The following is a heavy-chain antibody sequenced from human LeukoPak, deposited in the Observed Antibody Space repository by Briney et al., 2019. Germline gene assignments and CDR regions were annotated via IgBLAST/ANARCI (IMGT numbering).Heavy chain of an antibody. CDR3: AREIWGSYL. CDR2: FHHSGNT. J-gene: IGHJ4*02. V-gene: IGHV4-38-2*01. CDR1: GYSISSGYY. D-gene: IGHD3-16*01. Sequence: SETLSLTCVVSGYSISSGYYWGWIRQPPGKGLEWIGNFHHSGNTYYNSSPKSRVTMSVDTSKNQFSLQLSSVTAADTAVYYCAREIWGSYLWGQGTLVIVSS.